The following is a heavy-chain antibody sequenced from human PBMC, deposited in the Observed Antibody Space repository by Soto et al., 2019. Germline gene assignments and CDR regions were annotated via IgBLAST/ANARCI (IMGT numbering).Heavy chain of an antibody. CDR3: ARGFVGVPPLDY. D-gene: IGHD2-21*01. J-gene: IGHJ4*02. Sequence: ASVKVSCKASGYTFTSYAMHWVRQAPGQRLEWMGWINAGNGNTKYSQKFQGRVTITRDASASTAYMELSSLRSEDTAVYYCARGFVGVPPLDYWGKEPLVTVPS. CDR2: INAGNGNT. V-gene: IGHV1-3*01. CDR1: GYTFTSYA.